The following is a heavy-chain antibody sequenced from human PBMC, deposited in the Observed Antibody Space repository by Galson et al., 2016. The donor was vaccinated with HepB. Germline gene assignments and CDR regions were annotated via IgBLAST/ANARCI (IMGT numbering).Heavy chain of an antibody. J-gene: IGHJ4*02. Sequence: SLRLSCAASGFTFSNYWMHWVRQAPGKGLVWVSRIKTDGTSTSYADSVMGRFTTSRDNAKNTVYLQMNSLRDEDTAVYYCAREDPNIAVAALDYWGQGTLVTVSS. CDR2: IKTDGTST. D-gene: IGHD6-19*01. CDR3: AREDPNIAVAALDY. CDR1: GFTFSNYW. V-gene: IGHV3-74*01.